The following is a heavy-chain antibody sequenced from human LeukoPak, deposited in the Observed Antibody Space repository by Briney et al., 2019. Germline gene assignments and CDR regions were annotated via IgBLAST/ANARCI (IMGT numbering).Heavy chain of an antibody. CDR3: AKDQAPYGSGSYVDAFDI. CDR1: GFTFGSYA. V-gene: IGHV3-23*01. Sequence: GGSLRLSCAPSGFTFGSYAMSWVRQAPGKGLEWVSAISGSGGSTYYADSVKGRLTISRYNSKNTMYLQMNSLRAEDTAVYYCAKDQAPYGSGSYVDAFDIWGQGTMVTVS. D-gene: IGHD3-10*01. J-gene: IGHJ3*02. CDR2: ISGSGGST.